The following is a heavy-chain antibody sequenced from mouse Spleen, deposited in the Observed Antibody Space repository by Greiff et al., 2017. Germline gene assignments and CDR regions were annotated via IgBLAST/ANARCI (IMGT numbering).Heavy chain of an antibody. CDR3: ARGRITTVVTPGFAY. CDR1: GYTFTSYT. J-gene: IGHJ3*01. D-gene: IGHD1-1*01. CDR2: INPSSGYT. V-gene: IGHV1-4*01. Sequence: VQLQESGAELARPGASVKMSCKASGYTFTSYTMHWVKQRPGQGLEWIGYINPSSGYTNYNQKFKDKATLTADKSSSTAYMQLSSLTSEDSAVYYCARGRITTVVTPGFAYWGQGTLVTVSA.